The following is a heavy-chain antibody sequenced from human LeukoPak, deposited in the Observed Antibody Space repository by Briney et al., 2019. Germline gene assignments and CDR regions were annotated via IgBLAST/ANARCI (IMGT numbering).Heavy chain of an antibody. CDR1: GGTFSSYA. D-gene: IGHD6-6*01. J-gene: IGHJ4*02. CDR2: ISAYNGNT. CDR3: ARDAYSSSPFDY. Sequence: ASVKVSCKASGGTFSSYAISWVRQAPGQGLEWMGRISAYNGNTNYAQKLQGRVTMTTDTSTSTAYMELRSLRSDDTAVYYCARDAYSSSPFDYWGQGTLVTVSS. V-gene: IGHV1-18*01.